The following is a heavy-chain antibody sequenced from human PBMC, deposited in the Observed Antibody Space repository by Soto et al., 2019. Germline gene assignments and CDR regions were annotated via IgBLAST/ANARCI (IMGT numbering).Heavy chain of an antibody. CDR3: THQGDFYDRLDS. J-gene: IGHJ4*02. CDR1: GPGFSAAW. V-gene: IGHV3-15*07. Sequence: EFLLVESGGGLVQPGGSLRLSCAASGPGFSAAWMKWVRQAPGKGLEGVGRIKSKGGGETKDYAAPVKGRFTISRDDSKNTVYLQMDSLKTDDTAVYYCTHQGDFYDRLDSWGQGTLVTVSS. D-gene: IGHD3-22*01. CDR2: IKSKGGGETK.